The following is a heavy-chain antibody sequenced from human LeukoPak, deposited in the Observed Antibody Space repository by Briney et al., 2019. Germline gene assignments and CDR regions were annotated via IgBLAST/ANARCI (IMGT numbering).Heavy chain of an antibody. V-gene: IGHV4-4*02. CDR2: IYHSGST. J-gene: IGHJ5*02. D-gene: IGHD6-19*01. CDR1: GGSISSSNW. CDR3: ARVQHSSGWYRLDP. Sequence: SETLSLTCAVSGGSISSSNWWSWVRQPPGKGLEWIGEIYHSGSTNYKPSLKSRVTISVDKSKNQFSLKLSSVTAADTAVYYCARVQHSSGWYRLDPWGQGTLVTVSS.